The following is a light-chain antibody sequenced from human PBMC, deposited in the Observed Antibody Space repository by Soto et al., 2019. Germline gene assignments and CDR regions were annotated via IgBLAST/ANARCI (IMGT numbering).Light chain of an antibody. J-gene: IGLJ2*01. V-gene: IGLV2-14*01. CDR2: DVS. CDR1: SSDIGGYNY. Sequence: QSALTQPASVSGSPGQSSTISCTGTSSDIGGYNYVSWYQQHPDKVPKLMIYDVSNRPSGVSNRFSGSKSGNTASLTIAGLQAEDEADYYCSSYTSSNTLVFGGGTKVTVL. CDR3: SSYTSSNTLV.